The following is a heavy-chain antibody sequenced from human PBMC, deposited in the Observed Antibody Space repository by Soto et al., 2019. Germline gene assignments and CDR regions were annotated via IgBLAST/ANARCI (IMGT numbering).Heavy chain of an antibody. D-gene: IGHD5-12*01. CDR3: ARDFPGRYSGYATGNFDY. Sequence: GASVKVSCKASGYTFTSYYMHWVRQAPGQGLEWMGIINPSGGSTSYAQKFQGRVTMTRDTSTSTVYMELSNLRSEDTAVYYCARDFPGRYSGYATGNFDYWGQGTLVTVSS. CDR1: GYTFTSYY. CDR2: INPSGGST. J-gene: IGHJ4*02. V-gene: IGHV1-46*03.